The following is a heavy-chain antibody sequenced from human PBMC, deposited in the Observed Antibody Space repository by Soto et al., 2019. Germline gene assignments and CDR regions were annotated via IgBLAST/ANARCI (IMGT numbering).Heavy chain of an antibody. CDR2: IYWDDDK. Sequence: QITLKESGPTLVKPTQTLTLTCTFSGFSLSTSGVGVGWIRQPPGKALEWLALIYWDDDKRYSPSLKSRLTIPTDTSKNRVALTMTSMDPVDTATYYCAHTAYSCYFDYWGQGTLVTVSS. V-gene: IGHV2-5*02. CDR3: AHTAYSCYFDY. CDR1: GFSLSTSGVG. D-gene: IGHD6-13*01. J-gene: IGHJ4*02.